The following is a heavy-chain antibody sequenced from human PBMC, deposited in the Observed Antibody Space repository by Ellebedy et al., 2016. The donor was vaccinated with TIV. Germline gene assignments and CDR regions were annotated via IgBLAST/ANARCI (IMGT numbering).Heavy chain of an antibody. Sequence: GESLKISCAASGFTFSSYSIDWVRQAPGKGLEWVANIRHDESEKYFVDSVKGRFTISRDNAKNSVYLQMSSLRAEDMAVYYCARYGLSGTFDLWGQGTPVTVSS. J-gene: IGHJ4*02. V-gene: IGHV3-7*03. D-gene: IGHD3-10*01. CDR2: IRHDESEK. CDR1: GFTFSSYS. CDR3: ARYGLSGTFDL.